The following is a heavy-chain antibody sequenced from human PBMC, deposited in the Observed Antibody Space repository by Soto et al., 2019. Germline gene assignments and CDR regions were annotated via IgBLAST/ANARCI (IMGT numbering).Heavy chain of an antibody. CDR2: IIPIFGTA. Sequence: QVQLVQSGAEVKKPGSSVKVSCKASGGTFSSYAISWVRQAPGQGLEWMGGIIPIFGTANYAQKFQGRVTITADESTSTAYMELSSLRSEDTAVYYCARDRVVGATLYGDYWGQGPLVTVSS. D-gene: IGHD1-26*01. CDR1: GGTFSSYA. V-gene: IGHV1-69*01. CDR3: ARDRVVGATLYGDY. J-gene: IGHJ4*02.